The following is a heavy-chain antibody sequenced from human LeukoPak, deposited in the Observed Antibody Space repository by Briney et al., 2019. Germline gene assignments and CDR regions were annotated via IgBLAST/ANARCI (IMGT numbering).Heavy chain of an antibody. Sequence: PGGSLRLSCAASRFTFSGYGMHWVRQAPGKGLEWVAFIWYDGSNKYYADSVKGRFTISRDNSKNRLYLQMNSLRAEDTALYYCARKKEDYYNSGGYFLSDAIDIWGQGTMVTVSS. V-gene: IGHV3-30*02. CDR1: RFTFSGYG. CDR2: IWYDGSNK. D-gene: IGHD3-22*01. J-gene: IGHJ3*02. CDR3: ARKKEDYYNSGGYFLSDAIDI.